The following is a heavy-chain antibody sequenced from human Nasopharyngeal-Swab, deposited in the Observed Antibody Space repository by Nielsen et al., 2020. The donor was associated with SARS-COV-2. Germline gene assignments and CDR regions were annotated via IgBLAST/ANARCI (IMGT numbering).Heavy chain of an antibody. CDR2: ISSSGSTI. Sequence: GGSLRLSCAASGFTFSSYEMNWVRQAPGKGLEWVSYISSSGSTIYYADSVKGRFTISRDNAKNTLYLQMNSLRAEDTAVYYCARGRRSFPTDYWGQGTLVTVSS. V-gene: IGHV3-48*03. CDR1: GFTFSSYE. CDR3: ARGRRSFPTDY. D-gene: IGHD1-1*01. J-gene: IGHJ4*02.